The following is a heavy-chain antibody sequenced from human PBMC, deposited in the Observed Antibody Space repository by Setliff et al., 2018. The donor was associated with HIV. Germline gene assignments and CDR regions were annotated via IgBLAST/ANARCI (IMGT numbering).Heavy chain of an antibody. D-gene: IGHD3-10*01. V-gene: IGHV3-43D*04. CDR1: GFTFDDYT. CDR2: ISWNGGSK. J-gene: IGHJ4*02. CDR3: ATYYHGSGSLY. Sequence: TGGSLRLSCAASGFTFDDYTMHWVRQAPGKGLEWISLISWNGGSKDYAESVKGRFTISRDNAKNSLYLQMNSLRAEDTAVYYCATYYHGSGSLYWGQGVLVTVSS.